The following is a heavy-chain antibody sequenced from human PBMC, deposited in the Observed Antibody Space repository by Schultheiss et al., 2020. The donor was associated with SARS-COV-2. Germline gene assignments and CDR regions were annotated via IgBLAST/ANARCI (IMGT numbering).Heavy chain of an antibody. Sequence: SETLSLTCTVSGGSISSYYWSWIRQPAGKGLEWIGYIYYSGSTNYNPSLKSRVTISVDTSKNQFSLKLSSVTAADTAVYYCARRSGVVVPAAMGRDAFDIWGQGTMVTVSS. CDR1: GGSISSYY. CDR3: ARRSGVVVPAAMGRDAFDI. J-gene: IGHJ3*02. CDR2: IYYSGST. V-gene: IGHV4-59*12. D-gene: IGHD2-2*01.